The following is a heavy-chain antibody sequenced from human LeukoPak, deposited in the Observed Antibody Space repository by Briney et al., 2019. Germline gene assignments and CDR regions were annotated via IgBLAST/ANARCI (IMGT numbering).Heavy chain of an antibody. Sequence: SETLSLTCTVSGGSISSSSYYWGWIRQPPGKGLEWIGYIYYSGSTNYNPSLKSRVTISVDTSKNQFSLKLSSVTAADTAVYYCARLGYCSSTSCYAFDYWGQGTLVTVSS. V-gene: IGHV4-61*05. J-gene: IGHJ4*02. D-gene: IGHD2-2*01. CDR2: IYYSGST. CDR3: ARLGYCSSTSCYAFDY. CDR1: GGSISSSSYY.